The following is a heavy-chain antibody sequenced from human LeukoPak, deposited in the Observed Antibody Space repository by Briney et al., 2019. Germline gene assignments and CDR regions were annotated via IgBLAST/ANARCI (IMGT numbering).Heavy chain of an antibody. CDR3: ARDPKIYYGSGSYYNGVFDY. D-gene: IGHD3-10*01. V-gene: IGHV1-46*03. CDR2: INPSGGST. Sequence: ASVKVSCKASGYTFTSYYMHWVRQAPGQGLEWMGMINPSGGSTSYAQKFQGRVTMTRDTSTSTVYMELSSLRSEDTAVYYCARDPKIYYGSGSYYNGVFDYWGQGTLVTVSS. CDR1: GYTFTSYY. J-gene: IGHJ4*02.